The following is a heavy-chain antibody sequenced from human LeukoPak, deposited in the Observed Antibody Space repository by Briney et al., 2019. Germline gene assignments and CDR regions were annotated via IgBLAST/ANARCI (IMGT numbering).Heavy chain of an antibody. CDR1: GFTFSSYS. J-gene: IGHJ4*02. Sequence: GGSLRLSCAASGFTFSSYSMNWVRQAPGKGLEWVSSISSGSTYIYYADSLKGRFTISRDNAENSLYLQMNSLRAEDTAVYYCARERCLELRRCYFDFWGQGTLVTVSS. CDR2: ISSGSTYI. V-gene: IGHV3-21*01. D-gene: IGHD1-7*01. CDR3: ARERCLELRRCYFDF.